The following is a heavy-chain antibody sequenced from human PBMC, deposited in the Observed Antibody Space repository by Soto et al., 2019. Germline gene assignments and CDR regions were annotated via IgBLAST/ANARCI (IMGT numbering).Heavy chain of an antibody. CDR3: ARHLKKQQLVCSRWYNWFDP. D-gene: IGHD6-13*01. V-gene: IGHV4-39*01. CDR1: GGSISSSSYY. Sequence: QLQLQESGPGLVKPSETLSLTCTVSGGSISSSSYYWGWIRQPPGKGLEWIGSIYYSGSTYYNPSLKSRVTVSLETSKILFLLKLSAVTASDNALYYCARHLKKQQLVCSRWYNWFDPWFQGPLVTVSS. J-gene: IGHJ5*02. CDR2: IYYSGST.